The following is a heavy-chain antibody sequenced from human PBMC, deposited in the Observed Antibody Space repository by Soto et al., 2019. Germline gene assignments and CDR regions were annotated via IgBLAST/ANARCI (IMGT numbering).Heavy chain of an antibody. D-gene: IGHD1-20*01. CDR2: IYYSGST. J-gene: IGHJ4*02. CDR1: GGSISSSSYY. Sequence: QLQLQESGPGLVKPSETLSLTCTVSGGSISSSSYYWGWIRQPPGKGLEWIGSIYYSGSTYYNPSLKSRVTISVDTSKNQFSLKLSSVTAADTAVYYCARQITGKRNFGYWGQGTLVTVSS. CDR3: ARQITGKRNFGY. V-gene: IGHV4-39*01.